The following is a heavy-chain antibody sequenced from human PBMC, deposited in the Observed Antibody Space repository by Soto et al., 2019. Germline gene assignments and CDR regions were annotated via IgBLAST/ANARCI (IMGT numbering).Heavy chain of an antibody. J-gene: IGHJ6*02. CDR2: IYPGDSDT. Sequence: GESLKISCNGSGYTFTNDCIGLVLQMPGKGLEWMGIIYPGDSDTKYNPSFQGQVTISADKSITTTYLQWSSLKASDTAIYYCAASILYYGMDVWGQGTTVTVSS. CDR3: AASILYYGMDV. V-gene: IGHV5-51*01. CDR1: GYTFTNDC.